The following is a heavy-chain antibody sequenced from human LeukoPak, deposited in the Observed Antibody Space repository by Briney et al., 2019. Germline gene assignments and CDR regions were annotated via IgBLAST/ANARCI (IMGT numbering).Heavy chain of an antibody. J-gene: IGHJ4*02. CDR1: GFTFSHYG. D-gene: IGHD6-19*01. CDR3: AKSGIAVAGTNDY. Sequence: GGSLRLSCAASGFTFSHYGIHWVRQAPGKGLEWVSAISGSGGSTYYADSVKGRFTISRDNSKNTLYLQMNSLRAEDTAVYYCAKSGIAVAGTNDYWGQGTLVTVSS. V-gene: IGHV3-23*01. CDR2: ISGSGGST.